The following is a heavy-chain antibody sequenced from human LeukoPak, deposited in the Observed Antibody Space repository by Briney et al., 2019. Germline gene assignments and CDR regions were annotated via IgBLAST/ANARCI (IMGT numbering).Heavy chain of an antibody. D-gene: IGHD3-10*01. V-gene: IGHV4-34*01. Sequence: PETLSLTCAVYGGSFSGYYWSWIRQPPGKGLEWIGEINHSGSTNYNPSLKSRVTISVDTSKNQFSLKLSSVTAADTAVYYCARATYYGSGSYVYYYYYYMDVWGKGTTVTISS. CDR1: GGSFSGYY. CDR2: INHSGST. CDR3: ARATYYGSGSYVYYYYYYMDV. J-gene: IGHJ6*03.